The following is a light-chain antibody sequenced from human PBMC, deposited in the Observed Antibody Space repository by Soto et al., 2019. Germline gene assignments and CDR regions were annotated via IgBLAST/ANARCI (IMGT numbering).Light chain of an antibody. V-gene: IGKV3-20*01. Sequence: DIVLTQPPGTLSLSPGERATLSCRASQSVRGTSLAWYQQKPGQAPRLLIYDASSRATGIPDRFSGGGSGTDFTLTISRLEPEDFAVYYCQHYGSSPPITFGQGTRLEIK. CDR3: QHYGSSPPIT. CDR1: QSVRGTS. J-gene: IGKJ5*01. CDR2: DAS.